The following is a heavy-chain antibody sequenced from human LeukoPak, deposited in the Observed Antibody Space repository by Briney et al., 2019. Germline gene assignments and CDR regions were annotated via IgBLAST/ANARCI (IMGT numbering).Heavy chain of an antibody. Sequence: ASVKVSCNGSGYTFTSYGISWVRQAPGQGLEWMGWISAYNGNTNYAQKLQGRVTMTTDTSTSTAYMELRSLRSDDTAVYYCAREYCSSTSCYVLGYYYYYMDVWGKGTTVTVSS. CDR1: GYTFTSYG. V-gene: IGHV1-18*01. CDR3: AREYCSSTSCYVLGYYYYYMDV. CDR2: ISAYNGNT. D-gene: IGHD2-2*01. J-gene: IGHJ6*03.